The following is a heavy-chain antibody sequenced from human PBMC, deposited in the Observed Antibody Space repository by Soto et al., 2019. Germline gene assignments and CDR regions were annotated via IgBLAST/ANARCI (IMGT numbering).Heavy chain of an antibody. CDR3: ARSSGDYYYGMDV. CDR1: GGSFSDYY. J-gene: IGHJ6*02. D-gene: IGHD6-6*01. CDR2: INHSGST. Sequence: SETVSLTCAVYGGSFSDYYWSWIRQPPGKGLEWIGEINHSGSTNYNPSLKSRVTMSVDTSKNQFSLKLSSVTAADTAVYYCARSSGDYYYGMDVWGQGTTVTVSS. V-gene: IGHV4-34*01.